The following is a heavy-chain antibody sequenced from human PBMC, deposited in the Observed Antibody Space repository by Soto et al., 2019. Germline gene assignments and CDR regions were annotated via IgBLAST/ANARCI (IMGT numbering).Heavy chain of an antibody. CDR1: GFTFSDFG. CDR2: ISKDGLDR. V-gene: IGHV3-30*19. J-gene: IGHJ4*02. Sequence: GGSLRLSCAVSGFTFSDFGMHWVRQSPGEGLAWVASISKDGLDRYYSESVKGRFTISRDDSKNTVFLQMNSLKVEDTAAYFCASPREGQWLVFDHWGQRTLVTAPQ. CDR3: ASPREGQWLVFDH. D-gene: IGHD6-19*01.